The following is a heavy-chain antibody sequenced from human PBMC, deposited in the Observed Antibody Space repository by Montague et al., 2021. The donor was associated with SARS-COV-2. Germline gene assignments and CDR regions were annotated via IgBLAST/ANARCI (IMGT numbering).Heavy chain of an antibody. V-gene: IGHV4-4*02. D-gene: IGHD3-10*02. CDR1: GGSISSVNW. CDR3: TKGSYGISMLGHIYYYGMDV. CDR2: ISQGGST. J-gene: IGHJ6*02. Sequence: SETLSLTCAVSGGSISSVNWWSCVRQPPGKGLEWSGKISQGGSTDYNPSLKGRVIISADKSKNQFSLKLTSVIAAASAVYYCTKGSYGISMLGHIYYYGMDVWGQGTTVTVSS.